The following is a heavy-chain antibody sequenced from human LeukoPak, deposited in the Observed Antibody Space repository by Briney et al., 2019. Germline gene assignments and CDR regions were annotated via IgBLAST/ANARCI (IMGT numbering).Heavy chain of an antibody. CDR2: INSDGSST. D-gene: IGHD3-10*01. V-gene: IGHV3-74*01. J-gene: IGHJ4*02. Sequence: GGSLRLSCAASGFTFSTYWMHWVRQAPGKGLVWVSRINSDGSSTTYADSVKGRFTISRDNAKNTLYLQMNSLRAEDTAVYYCARAKPKNMVRGLIMRRESRYYFDYWGQGTLVTVSS. CDR1: GFTFSTYW. CDR3: ARAKPKNMVRGLIMRRESRYYFDY.